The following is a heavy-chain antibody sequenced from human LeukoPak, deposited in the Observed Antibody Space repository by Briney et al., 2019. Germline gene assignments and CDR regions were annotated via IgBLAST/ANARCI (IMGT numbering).Heavy chain of an antibody. CDR3: AKDNPSSSWFSYFDY. Sequence: GGSLRLSCAASGITFSSYAMSWVRQAPGKGLEWVSAISGSGGSTYYADSVKGRFTISRDNSKNTLYLQMNSLRAEDTAVYYCAKDNPSSSWFSYFDYWGQGTLVTVSS. CDR1: GITFSSYA. D-gene: IGHD6-13*01. V-gene: IGHV3-23*01. J-gene: IGHJ4*02. CDR2: ISGSGGST.